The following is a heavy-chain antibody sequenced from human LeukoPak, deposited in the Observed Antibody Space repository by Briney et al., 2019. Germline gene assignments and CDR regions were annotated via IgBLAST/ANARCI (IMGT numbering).Heavy chain of an antibody. CDR2: IIPIFGTA. D-gene: IGHD2-15*01. V-gene: IGHV1-69*06. J-gene: IGHJ6*04. CDR1: GGTFSSYA. CDR3: GRGYCSGGSCYSFGMDV. Sequence: ASVKVSCKASGGTFSSYAISWVRQAPGQGLEWMGGIIPIFGTANYAQKFQGRVTITADKSTSTAYMELSSRRSEDTAVYYCGRGYCSGGSCYSFGMDVWGKGTTVTVSS.